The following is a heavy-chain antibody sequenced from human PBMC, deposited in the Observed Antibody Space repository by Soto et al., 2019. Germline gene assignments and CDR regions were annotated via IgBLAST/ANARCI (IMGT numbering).Heavy chain of an antibody. J-gene: IGHJ4*02. V-gene: IGHV2-5*02. Sequence: QITLKESGPTLVKPTQTLTLTCTFSGFSLSTSGVSVGWVRQPPGRALEWLALIYWDDDKHYSPSLKSRLTNTNDTSKSQFDLTMTNMDPVDTATYYWAHRTGYGALFDYWGQGTLVTVSS. D-gene: IGHD4-17*01. CDR2: IYWDDDK. CDR3: AHRTGYGALFDY. CDR1: GFSLSTSGVS.